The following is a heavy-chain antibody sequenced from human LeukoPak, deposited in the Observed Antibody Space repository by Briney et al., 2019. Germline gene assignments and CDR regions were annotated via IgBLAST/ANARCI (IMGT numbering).Heavy chain of an antibody. Sequence: GRSLRLSCAASGFTFDDYAMHWVRQAPGKGLEWVSGISWNSGSIGYADSVKGRFTISRDNAKNSLYLQMNSLRAEDMALYYCAKDTGARRYCSSTSCYTDYYMDVWGKGTTVTVSS. V-gene: IGHV3-9*03. CDR2: ISWNSGSI. CDR3: AKDTGARRYCSSTSCYTDYYMDV. D-gene: IGHD2-2*02. J-gene: IGHJ6*03. CDR1: GFTFDDYA.